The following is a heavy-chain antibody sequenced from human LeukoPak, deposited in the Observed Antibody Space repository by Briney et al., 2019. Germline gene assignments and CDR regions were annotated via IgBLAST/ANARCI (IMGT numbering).Heavy chain of an antibody. D-gene: IGHD3-10*01. V-gene: IGHV4-34*01. CDR1: GGSFSGYY. CDR2: MNHSGST. CDR3: ARGAYYYGSGGDAFDI. J-gene: IGHJ3*02. Sequence: SETLSLTCAVYGGSFSGYYWSWIRQPPGKGLEWIGEMNHSGSTNYNPSLKSRVTISVDTSKNQFSLKLSSVTAADTAVYYCARGAYYYGSGGDAFDIWGQGTMVTVSS.